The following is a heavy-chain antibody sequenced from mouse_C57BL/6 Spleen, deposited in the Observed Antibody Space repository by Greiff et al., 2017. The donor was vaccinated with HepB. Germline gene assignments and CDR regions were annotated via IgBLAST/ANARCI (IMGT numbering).Heavy chain of an antibody. CDR2: ISSGSSTI. J-gene: IGHJ1*03. CDR1: GFTFSDYG. Sequence: EVKLMESGGGLVKPGGSLKLSCAASGFTFSDYGMHWVRQAPEKGLEWVAYISSGSSTIYYADTVKGRFTISRDNAKNTLFLQMTSLRSEDTAMYYCARPEIYYGYFDVWGTGTTVTVSS. CDR3: ARPEIYYGYFDV. V-gene: IGHV5-17*01. D-gene: IGHD2-1*01.